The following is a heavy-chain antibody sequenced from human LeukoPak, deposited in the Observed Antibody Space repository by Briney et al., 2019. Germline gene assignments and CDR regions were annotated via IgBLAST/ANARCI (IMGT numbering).Heavy chain of an antibody. CDR1: GGSISSSSYY. J-gene: IGHJ4*02. Sequence: SETLSLTCTVSGGSISSSSYYWGWIRQPPGKGLEWIGSIYYSGSTYYNPSLKSRVTISVDTSKNQFSLKLSPVTAADTAVYYCARDQLLYYYGSGSPVFDYWGQGTLVTVSS. V-gene: IGHV4-39*02. CDR2: IYYSGST. CDR3: ARDQLLYYYGSGSPVFDY. D-gene: IGHD3-10*01.